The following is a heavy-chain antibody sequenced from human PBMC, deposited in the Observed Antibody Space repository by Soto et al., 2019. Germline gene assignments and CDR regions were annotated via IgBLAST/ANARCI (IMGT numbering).Heavy chain of an antibody. CDR1: GFAFSSYA. V-gene: IGHV3-23*01. Sequence: GGSLRLSCAASGFAFSSYALTWVRQAPGKGLKWVSGISPGGDSTHYADSVKGRFTISRDNSKNTLYLQMNSLRAEDAAVYFCARDFRLVPSAIQYYYYGLGVWGPGTTVTVSS. CDR3: ARDFRLVPSAIQYYYYGLGV. CDR2: ISPGGDST. D-gene: IGHD2-2*02. J-gene: IGHJ6*02.